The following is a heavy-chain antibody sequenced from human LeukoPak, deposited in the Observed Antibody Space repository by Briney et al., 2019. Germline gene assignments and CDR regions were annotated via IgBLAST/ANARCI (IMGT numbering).Heavy chain of an antibody. CDR1: GFTFSNYG. CDR3: AKDPLGFCTRATCRYLDS. V-gene: IGHV3-30*02. CDR2: IWYDGSNR. Sequence: PGGSLRLSCAASGFTFSNYGMHWVRQAPGKGLEWVAFIWYDGSNRYYADSVKGRFTTSRDNSENTLFLQMSSLRTEDTAVYYCAKDPLGFCTRATCRYLDSWGQGTLVTVSS. D-gene: IGHD2-8*01. J-gene: IGHJ4*02.